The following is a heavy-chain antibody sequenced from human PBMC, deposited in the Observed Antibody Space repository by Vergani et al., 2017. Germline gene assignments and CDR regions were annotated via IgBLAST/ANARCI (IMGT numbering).Heavy chain of an antibody. CDR3: AKGDVDIVATLSY. D-gene: IGHD5-12*01. CDR2: IRWNSGSI. V-gene: IGHV3-9*01. J-gene: IGHJ4*02. CDR1: GFTFDDYA. Sequence: EVQLVESGGGLVQPGRSLRLSCAASGFTFDDYAMHWVRQAPGKGLEWVSGIRWNSGSIGYADSVKGRFTISRDNAKNSLYLQMNSLRAEDTALYYCAKGDVDIVATLSYWGQGTLVTVSS.